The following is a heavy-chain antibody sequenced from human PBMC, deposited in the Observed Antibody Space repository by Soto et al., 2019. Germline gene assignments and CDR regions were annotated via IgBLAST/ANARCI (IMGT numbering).Heavy chain of an antibody. CDR1: GYTFXXXX. D-gene: IGHD2-8*01. V-gene: IGHV1-18*01. J-gene: IGHJ4*02. Sequence: QVQLVQSGAEVKKPGASVKVSCKASGYTFXXXXXXXXXXXXXXGLEWMGWLSAYNGNTNYAQKLQGRVTMTTDTXXXXXXXXXXXXXXXXXXXXXCAXXXXXXNFAYWGQGTLVTVSS. CDR2: LSAYNGNT. CDR3: AXXXXXXNFAY.